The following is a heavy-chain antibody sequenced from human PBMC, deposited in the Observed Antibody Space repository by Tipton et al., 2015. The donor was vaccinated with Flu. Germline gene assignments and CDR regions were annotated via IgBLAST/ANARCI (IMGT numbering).Heavy chain of an antibody. CDR2: FFDSGST. CDR3: ARGYSATYGKLDH. V-gene: IGHV4-39*07. J-gene: IGHJ4*02. CDR1: GGSITTNTHY. D-gene: IGHD1-26*01. Sequence: LRLSCTVSGGSITTNTHYWTWIRQPPGKGLEWIGRFFDSGSTYYSLSLKSRATISVDTSRSQFSLKLSSVTAADTAVYYCARGYSATYGKLDHWGRGPLVTVSS.